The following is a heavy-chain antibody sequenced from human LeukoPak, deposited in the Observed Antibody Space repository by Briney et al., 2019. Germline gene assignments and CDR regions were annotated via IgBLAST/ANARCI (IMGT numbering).Heavy chain of an antibody. D-gene: IGHD5-12*01. CDR3: ARGSSYSGYGWVDY. CDR2: ISSSGSTI. J-gene: IGHJ4*02. Sequence: GGSLRLSCTASGFTFGDYAMSWVRQAPGKGLEWVSYISSSGSTIYYADSVKGRFTISRDNAKNSLYLQMNSLRAEDTAVYYCARGSSYSGYGWVDYWGQGTLVTVSS. CDR1: GFTFGDYA. V-gene: IGHV3-11*04.